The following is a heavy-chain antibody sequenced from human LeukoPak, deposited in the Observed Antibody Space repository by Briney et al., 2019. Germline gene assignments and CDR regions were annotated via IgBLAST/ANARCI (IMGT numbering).Heavy chain of an antibody. J-gene: IGHJ6*02. CDR3: ASKRLRFYYYYGMDV. D-gene: IGHD5-12*01. CDR1: GGTFISYA. CDR2: IIPIFGTA. V-gene: IGHV1-69*13. Sequence: ASVKVSCKASGGTFISYAISWVRQAPGQGLEWMGGIIPIFGTANYAQKFQGRVTITADESTSTAYMELSSLRSEDTAVYYCASKRLRFYYYYGMDVWGQGTTVTVSS.